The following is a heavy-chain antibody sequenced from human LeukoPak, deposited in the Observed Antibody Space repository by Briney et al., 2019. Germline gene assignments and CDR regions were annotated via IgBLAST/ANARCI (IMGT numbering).Heavy chain of an antibody. CDR1: GYTFTSYY. J-gene: IGHJ6*03. D-gene: IGHD2-2*01. CDR2: INPSGGST. Sequence: ASVKVSCKASGYTFTSYYMHWVRQAPGQGLEWMGIINPSGGSTSYAQKFQGRVTMTRDTSTSTVYMELSSLRSEDTAVYYCATSSYCSSTSCPPYYYYYYMDVWGKGTTVTVSS. CDR3: ATSSYCSSTSCPPYYYYYYMDV. V-gene: IGHV1-46*01.